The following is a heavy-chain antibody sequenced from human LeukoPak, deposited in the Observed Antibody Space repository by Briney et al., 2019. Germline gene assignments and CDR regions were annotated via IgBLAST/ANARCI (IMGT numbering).Heavy chain of an antibody. V-gene: IGHV1-69*13. CDR2: IIPIFGTA. J-gene: IGHJ5*02. D-gene: IGHD4-17*01. CDR1: GGTFSSYA. CDR3: AREGGGMRLRNNWFDP. Sequence: SVKVSCKASGGTFSSYAISWVRQAPGQGLEWMGGIIPIFGTANYAQKFQGRVTITADESTSTAYMELSSLRSEDTAVYYCAREGGGMRLRNNWFDPWGQGTLVTVSS.